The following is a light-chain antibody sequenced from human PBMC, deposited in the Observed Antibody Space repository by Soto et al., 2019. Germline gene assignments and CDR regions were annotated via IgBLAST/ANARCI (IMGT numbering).Light chain of an antibody. CDR2: AAS. CDR3: QQSYSTPFT. Sequence: DIQMTQSPSSLSASVGDRVTITCRASQSISSYLNWYQQKPGKAPNLLLYAASSLQSGVPSRFSGSGSGTDLTLTISSLQREDIATYYCQQSYSTPFTFGPGTKVDIK. V-gene: IGKV1-39*01. J-gene: IGKJ3*01. CDR1: QSISSY.